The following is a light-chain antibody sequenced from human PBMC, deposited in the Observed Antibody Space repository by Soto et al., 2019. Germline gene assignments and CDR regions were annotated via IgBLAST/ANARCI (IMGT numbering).Light chain of an antibody. Sequence: EIILTQSPATLSVSPGERATVSCRASQSVSINLAWYQQKPGQAPRLLIYGASTRATGIPARFSGSGSGTEFSLTISSLQSEDYAVYYCHQYNYWPPWTFGQGTKVDVK. CDR2: GAS. CDR3: HQYNYWPPWT. J-gene: IGKJ1*01. V-gene: IGKV3-15*01. CDR1: QSVSIN.